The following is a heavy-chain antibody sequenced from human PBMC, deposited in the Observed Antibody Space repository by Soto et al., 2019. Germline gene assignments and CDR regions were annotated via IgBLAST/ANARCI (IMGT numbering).Heavy chain of an antibody. J-gene: IGHJ6*03. Sequence: SETLSLTCTVSGGSISSYYWSWIRQPPGKGLEWIGYIYYSGSTNYNPSLKSRVTISVDTSKNQFSLKLSSVTAADTAVYYCARDFFMVRGEDYYYYYMDVWGKGTTVTVSS. CDR2: IYYSGST. D-gene: IGHD3-10*01. CDR3: ARDFFMVRGEDYYYYYMDV. CDR1: GGSISSYY. V-gene: IGHV4-59*01.